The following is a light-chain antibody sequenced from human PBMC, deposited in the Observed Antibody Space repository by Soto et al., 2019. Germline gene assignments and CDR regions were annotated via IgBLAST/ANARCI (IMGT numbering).Light chain of an antibody. V-gene: IGKV1-39*01. CDR3: QQSLTTPLP. J-gene: IGKJ4*01. CDR2: ATF. Sequence: DILMTQSPSSLSASVGDRVTITCRASQSITIYLNWYQQKPGKAPKLLIFATFSLQSGVPSRFRGRASGTDFTLTISSRQPEDLATYYRQQSLTTPLPFGGGTKVQIK. CDR1: QSITIY.